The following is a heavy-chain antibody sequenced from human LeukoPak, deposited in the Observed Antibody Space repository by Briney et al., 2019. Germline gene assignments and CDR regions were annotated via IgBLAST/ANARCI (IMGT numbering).Heavy chain of an antibody. J-gene: IGHJ4*02. D-gene: IGHD1-7*01. CDR2: VYNSGST. CDR1: GVSLSIYY. V-gene: IGHV4-59*01. CDR3: VRDRELNY. Sequence: SETLSLTCTVSGVSLSIYYWSWIRQPPGKGLEWIGYVYNSGSTSYNPSLKSRATISADTSRNQFSLRLTSVTPADTAVYYCVRDRELNYWGQGTLVTVSS.